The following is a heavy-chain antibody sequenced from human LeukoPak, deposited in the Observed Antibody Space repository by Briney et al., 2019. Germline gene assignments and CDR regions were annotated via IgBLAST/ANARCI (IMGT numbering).Heavy chain of an antibody. D-gene: IGHD3-10*01. CDR2: LFDSGST. Sequence: PSGTLSLTCKVSGGSISSYYWSWIRQSPGNGLQWIGYLFDSGSTNHNPSLKSRVTISGDTSKNQFSLRLSSVTAADTAVYYCARVTPVGDYGFDIWGQGTMVTVST. J-gene: IGHJ3*02. CDR3: ARVTPVGDYGFDI. V-gene: IGHV4-59*01. CDR1: GGSISSYY.